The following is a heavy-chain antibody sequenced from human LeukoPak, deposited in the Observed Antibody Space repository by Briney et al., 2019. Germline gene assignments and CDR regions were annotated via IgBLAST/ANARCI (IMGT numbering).Heavy chain of an antibody. D-gene: IGHD6-13*01. CDR1: GFTFSSYA. Sequence: PGGSLRLSCAASGFTFSSYAMSWVRQAPGKGLEWVSAISGSGGSTYYADSVKGRFTISRDNSKNTPYLQMNSLRAEDTAVYYCAKDRAMGNSSISQSWGQGTLVTVSS. J-gene: IGHJ4*02. V-gene: IGHV3-23*01. CDR2: ISGSGGST. CDR3: AKDRAMGNSSISQS.